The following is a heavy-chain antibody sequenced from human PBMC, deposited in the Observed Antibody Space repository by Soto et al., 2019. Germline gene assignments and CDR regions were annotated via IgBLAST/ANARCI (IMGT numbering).Heavy chain of an antibody. J-gene: IGHJ4*02. V-gene: IGHV4-31*03. D-gene: IGHD4-17*01. Sequence: QVQLQESGPGLVKPSQTLSLTCTVSGGSISSGGYYWSWIRQHPGKGLEWIGYIYYSGSTYYNPSLKSRVTISVDPSKNQFSLKLSSVTAADTAVYYCARDQHYGDYDWYFDYWGQGTLVTVSS. CDR1: GGSISSGGYY. CDR3: ARDQHYGDYDWYFDY. CDR2: IYYSGST.